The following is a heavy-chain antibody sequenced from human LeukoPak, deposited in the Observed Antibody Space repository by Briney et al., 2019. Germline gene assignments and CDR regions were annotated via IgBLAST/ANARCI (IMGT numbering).Heavy chain of an antibody. J-gene: IGHJ4*02. CDR1: GGSFSGNY. CDR2: INHSGST. V-gene: IGHV4-34*01. Sequence: PSETLSLTCAVYGGSFSGNYWSWIRQPPGKGLEWIGEINHSGSTNYNPSLKSRVTISVDTSKNQFSLKLSSVTAADTAVYYCARDYRILPFDYWGQGTLVTVSS. D-gene: IGHD4-11*01. CDR3: ARDYRILPFDY.